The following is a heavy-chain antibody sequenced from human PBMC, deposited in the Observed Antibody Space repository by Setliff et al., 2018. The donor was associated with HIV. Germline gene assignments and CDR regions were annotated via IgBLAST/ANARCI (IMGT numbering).Heavy chain of an antibody. Sequence: ASVKVTCKASGYTFTSYGISWVRQAPGQGLGWMGWISAYSGNTNYAQKLQGRVTMTTDTSTSTAYMELRSLRSDDTAVYYCARVAWYYSFWSGLGDAFDIWVQGTMVTVSS. CDR2: ISAYSGNT. CDR1: GYTFTSYG. V-gene: IGHV1-18*01. D-gene: IGHD3-3*01. CDR3: ARVAWYYSFWSGLGDAFDI. J-gene: IGHJ3*02.